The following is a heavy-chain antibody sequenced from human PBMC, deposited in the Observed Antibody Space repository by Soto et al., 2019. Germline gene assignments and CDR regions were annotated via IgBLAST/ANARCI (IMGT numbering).Heavy chain of an antibody. Sequence: LXLSCAASGFTFSSYWMHWVRQAPGKGLVWVSRINSDGSSTSYADSLKGRFTISRDNAKNTLYLQMNSLRAEDTAVYYCARDLGYCSSTSCYLLSYYYYYGMDVWGQGTTVTVSS. V-gene: IGHV3-74*01. D-gene: IGHD2-2*01. J-gene: IGHJ6*02. CDR1: GFTFSSYW. CDR2: INSDGSST. CDR3: ARDLGYCSSTSCYLLSYYYYYGMDV.